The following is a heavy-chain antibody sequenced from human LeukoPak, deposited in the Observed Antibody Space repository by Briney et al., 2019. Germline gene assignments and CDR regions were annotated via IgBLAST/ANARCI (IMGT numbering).Heavy chain of an antibody. D-gene: IGHD6-13*01. CDR1: RGTFSTYA. CDR3: ARVPQGSSWPYYFDY. Sequence: SVTVSCKASRGTFSTYAISWVRQAPGQGLEWVGRIVPILGTANYAQNFQGRVTITADRSTTTAYMELSSLRSEDTAVYYCARVPQGSSWPYYFDYWGQGTLVTVSS. CDR2: IVPILGTA. V-gene: IGHV1-69*04. J-gene: IGHJ4*02.